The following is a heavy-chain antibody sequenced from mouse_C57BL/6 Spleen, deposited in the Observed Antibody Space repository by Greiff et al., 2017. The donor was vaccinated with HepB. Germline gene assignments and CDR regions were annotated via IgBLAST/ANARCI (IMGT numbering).Heavy chain of an antibody. CDR1: GYTFTSYW. V-gene: IGHV1-69*01. Sequence: QVQLKQSGAELVMPGASVKLSCKASGYTFTSYWMHWVKQRPGQGLEWIGEIDPSDSYTNYNQKFKGKSTLTVDKSSSTAYMQLSSLTSEDSAVYYCARGRYYFDYWGQGTTLTVSS. J-gene: IGHJ2*01. CDR2: IDPSDSYT. D-gene: IGHD1-1*01. CDR3: ARGRYYFDY.